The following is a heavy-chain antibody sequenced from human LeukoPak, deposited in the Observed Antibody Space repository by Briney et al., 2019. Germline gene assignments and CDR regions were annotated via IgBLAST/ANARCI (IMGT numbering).Heavy chain of an antibody. J-gene: IGHJ6*03. CDR2: MNPNSGNT. CDR1: GYTFTSYD. V-gene: IGHV1-8*03. CDR3: ARAGYCSGGSCFGGLYYYYYMDV. Sequence: ASVKVSCKASGYTFTSYDINWVRQATGQGLEWMGWMNPNSGNTGYAQKFQGRVTITRNTSISTAYMELSSLRSEDTAVYYCARAGYCSGGSCFGGLYYYYYMDVWGKGTTVTVSS. D-gene: IGHD2-15*01.